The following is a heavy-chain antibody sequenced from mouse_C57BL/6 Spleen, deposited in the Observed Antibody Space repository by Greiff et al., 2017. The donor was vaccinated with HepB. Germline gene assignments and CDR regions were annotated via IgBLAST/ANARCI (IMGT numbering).Heavy chain of an antibody. V-gene: IGHV1-22*01. Sequence: EVQLQQSGPELVKPGASVKMSCKASGYTFTDYNMHWVKQSHGKSLEWIGYINPNNGGTSYNQKFKGKATLTVNKSSSTAYMELRSLTSEDSAVYYCARSDYGSSYGPYWGQGTLVTVSA. J-gene: IGHJ3*01. CDR2: INPNNGGT. D-gene: IGHD1-1*01. CDR1: GYTFTDYN. CDR3: ARSDYGSSYGPY.